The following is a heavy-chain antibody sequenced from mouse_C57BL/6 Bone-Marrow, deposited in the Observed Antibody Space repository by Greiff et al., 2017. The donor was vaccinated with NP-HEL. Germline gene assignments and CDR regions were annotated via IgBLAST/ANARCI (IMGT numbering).Heavy chain of an antibody. CDR3: ARRCYGNYYWYFDV. J-gene: IGHJ1*03. Sequence: EVQLQQSGPELVKPGASVKISCKASGYTFTDYYMNWVKQSHGKSLEWIGDINPNNGGTSYNQKFKGKATLTVDKSSSTAYMELRSLTSEDSAGYYCARRCYGNYYWYFDVWGTGTTVTVSS. D-gene: IGHD2-1*01. V-gene: IGHV1-26*01. CDR1: GYTFTDYY. CDR2: INPNNGGT.